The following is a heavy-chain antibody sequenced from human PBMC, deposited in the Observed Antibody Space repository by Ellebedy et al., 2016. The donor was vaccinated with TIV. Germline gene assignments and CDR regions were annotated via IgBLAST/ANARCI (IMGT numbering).Heavy chain of an antibody. CDR3: AREGYGDYSNYLDY. V-gene: IGHV4-59*01. Sequence: GSLRLSCTVSGGSMNRYYWSWIRQPPGKGLEWIAYVSYSGSTNYKSSLKSRVTISVDKSKNQFYLKVSFVTAADTAVYYCAREGYGDYSNYLDYWGQGTLVTVSS. CDR1: GGSMNRYY. D-gene: IGHD4-17*01. CDR2: VSYSGST. J-gene: IGHJ4*02.